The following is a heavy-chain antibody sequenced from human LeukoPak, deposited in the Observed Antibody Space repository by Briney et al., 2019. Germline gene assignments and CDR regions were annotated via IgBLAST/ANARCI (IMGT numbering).Heavy chain of an antibody. V-gene: IGHV1-69*04. J-gene: IGHJ6*02. CDR2: IIPIFGIA. D-gene: IGHD6-13*01. CDR1: GGTFSSYA. CDR3: ARASRAVSKQLVVVHYGMDV. Sequence: GASVKVSCKASGGTFSSYAISWVRQAPGQGLEWMGRIIPIFGIANYAQKFQGRVTITADKSTSTSYMELSSLRSEDTAVYYCARASRAVSKQLVVVHYGMDVWGQGTTVTVSS.